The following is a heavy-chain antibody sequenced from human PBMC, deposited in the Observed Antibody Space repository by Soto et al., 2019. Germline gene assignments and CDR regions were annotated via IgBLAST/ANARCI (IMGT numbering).Heavy chain of an antibody. V-gene: IGHV3-23*01. CDR1: GFTFSSYA. J-gene: IGHJ6*02. CDR2: ISGSGGST. D-gene: IGHD4-17*01. Sequence: EVQLLESGGGLVQPGGSLRLSCAASGFTFSSYAMSWVRQAPGKGLEWVSAISGSGGSTYYADSVKGRFTISRDNSKNTLYLQMNSLRAEDTAVYYCAKVATLGGDYVDYYYYYGMDVWGQGTTVTVSS. CDR3: AKVATLGGDYVDYYYYYGMDV.